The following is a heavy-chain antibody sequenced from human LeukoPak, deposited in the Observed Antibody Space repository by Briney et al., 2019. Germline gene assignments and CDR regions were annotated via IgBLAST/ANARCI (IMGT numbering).Heavy chain of an antibody. J-gene: IGHJ5*02. V-gene: IGHV3-23*01. CDR2: ISGSGGST. Sequence: PGGSLRLSCVASGFTFSTYGMSWVRQAPGKGLEWVSAISGSGGSTYYADSVKGRFTISRDNSKNTLYLQMNSLRAEDTAVYYCASSRRSWYRTNWFDPWGQGTLVTVSS. D-gene: IGHD6-13*01. CDR3: ASSRRSWYRTNWFDP. CDR1: GFTFSTYG.